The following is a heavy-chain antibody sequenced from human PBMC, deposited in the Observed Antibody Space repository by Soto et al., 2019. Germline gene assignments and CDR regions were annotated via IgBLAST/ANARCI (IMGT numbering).Heavy chain of an antibody. V-gene: IGHV4-30-2*01. D-gene: IGHD3-9*01. J-gene: IGHJ3*02. CDR3: ARTSYDILTGRLDAFDI. CDR1: GGSINNGGYS. CDR2: ISHGGNT. Sequence: SETLSLTCAVSGGSINNGGYSWIWLRHPPGKGPEWIGYISHGGNTYYNPSLRSRVIMSIDKSKNHFSLGLKSVTAADTATYYCARTSYDILTGRLDAFDIWGQGTMVTVSS.